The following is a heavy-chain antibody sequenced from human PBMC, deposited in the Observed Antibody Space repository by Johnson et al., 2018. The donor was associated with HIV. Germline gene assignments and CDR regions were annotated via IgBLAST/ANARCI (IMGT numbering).Heavy chain of an antibody. V-gene: IGHV3-30*02. J-gene: IGHJ3*02. Sequence: QVQLVESGGGVVQPGGSLRVSCAASGFTFDDYGMSWVRQAPGKGLEWVAFIRYDGSNQYYADSVKGRFTISRDNSKNTLYLQMNSLRAEDTAVYYCASGDELGDDAFDIWGQGTMVTVSS. CDR1: GFTFDDYG. CDR2: IRYDGSNQ. D-gene: IGHD7-27*01. CDR3: ASGDELGDDAFDI.